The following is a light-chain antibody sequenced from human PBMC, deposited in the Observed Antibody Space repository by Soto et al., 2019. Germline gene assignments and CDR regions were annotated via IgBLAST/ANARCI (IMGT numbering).Light chain of an antibody. V-gene: IGLV3-21*02. CDR3: QVWDSSSDHYVV. J-gene: IGLJ2*01. Sequence: SYELTQSPSVSVAPGQTARITCGGNNIGSESVHWFQQKPGQAPVLVVYDDSDRPSGIPERFSGSSSGNTATLTISGVEAGDEADYYCQVWDSSSDHYVVFGGGTKVTVL. CDR2: DDS. CDR1: NIGSES.